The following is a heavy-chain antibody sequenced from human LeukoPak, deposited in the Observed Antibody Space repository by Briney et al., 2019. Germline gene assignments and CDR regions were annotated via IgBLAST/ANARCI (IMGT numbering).Heavy chain of an antibody. CDR3: ARGVRFLEWLLPPHNWFDP. CDR2: IYTSGST. CDR1: GGSISSSSYY. J-gene: IGHJ5*02. V-gene: IGHV4-61*02. Sequence: SETLSLTCTVSGGSISSSSYYWSWIRQPAGKGLEWIGRIYTSGSTNYNPSLKSRVTISGDTSKNQFSLKLSSVTAADTAVYYCARGVRFLEWLLPPHNWFDPWGQGTLVTVSS. D-gene: IGHD3-3*01.